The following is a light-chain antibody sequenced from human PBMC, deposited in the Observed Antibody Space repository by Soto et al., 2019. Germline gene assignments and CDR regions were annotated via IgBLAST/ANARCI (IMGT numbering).Light chain of an antibody. V-gene: IGKV1-33*01. Sequence: DIQMTQYPSTLPASVGDRVTITCQASQNINNYLNWYQQKPGRAPKLLIYDASNLEAGVPSRFRGSGSGTDFTFTISRLQPEDIATYYCQQYENLPTFGQGTRLEIK. CDR3: QQYENLPT. CDR2: DAS. CDR1: QNINNY. J-gene: IGKJ5*01.